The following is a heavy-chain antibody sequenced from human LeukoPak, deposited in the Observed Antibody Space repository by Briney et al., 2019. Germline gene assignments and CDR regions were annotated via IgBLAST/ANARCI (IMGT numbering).Heavy chain of an antibody. CDR2: VYYSGST. CDR1: GGSISSGDYY. V-gene: IGHV4-61*08. J-gene: IGHJ6*02. CDR3: ARDTSISMVRGVILAGMDV. D-gene: IGHD3-10*01. Sequence: SETLSLTCTVSGGSISSGDYYWSWIRQPPGKGLEWIGYVYYSGSTNYNPSLKSRVTLSVDTSKNQFSLKLSSVTAADTAVYYCARDTSISMVRGVILAGMDVWGQGTTVTVSS.